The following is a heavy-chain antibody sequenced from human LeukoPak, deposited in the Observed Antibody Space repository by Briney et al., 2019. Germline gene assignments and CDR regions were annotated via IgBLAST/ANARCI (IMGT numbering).Heavy chain of an antibody. V-gene: IGHV3-11*04. D-gene: IGHD3-10*01. CDR3: ARDRGYYGSGSYTFDY. CDR2: ISSSGSTI. Sequence: GGSLRLSCAASGFTFSDYYMSWIRQAPGKGLEWVSYISSSGSTIYYADSVKGRFTISRDNAKNTLYLQMNSLRAEDTAVYYCARDRGYYGSGSYTFDYWGQGTLVTVSS. CDR1: GFTFSDYY. J-gene: IGHJ4*02.